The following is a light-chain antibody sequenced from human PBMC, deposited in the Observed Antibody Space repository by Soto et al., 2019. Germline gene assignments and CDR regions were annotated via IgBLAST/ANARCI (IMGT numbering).Light chain of an antibody. CDR3: QQYGSSPLT. CDR2: GAS. Sequence: EIVMTHSPGTLSASPCERATLSFRVSQSVGSNLAWYQQKAGQAPRLLIYGASTRATGIPVRFTGSGSGTDFTLTISRLEPEDFAVYYCQQYGSSPLTFGGGTKVDNK. CDR1: QSVGSN. J-gene: IGKJ4*01. V-gene: IGKV3-20*01.